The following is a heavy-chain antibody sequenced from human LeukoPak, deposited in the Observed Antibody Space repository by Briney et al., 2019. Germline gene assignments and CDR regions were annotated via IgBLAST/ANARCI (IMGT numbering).Heavy chain of an antibody. V-gene: IGHV3-66*02. CDR2: IYSGGST. CDR1: GFTVSSNY. D-gene: IGHD2-8*01. Sequence: PGGSLRLSCVASGFTVSSNYMIWVRQAPGKGLEWVSVIYSGGSTSSADSVRGRFTMSRDYLKNTLYLQMYSLRAEDTAVYYCARGDGVTFPLWGQGTPVTVSS. J-gene: IGHJ1*01. CDR3: ARGDGVTFPL.